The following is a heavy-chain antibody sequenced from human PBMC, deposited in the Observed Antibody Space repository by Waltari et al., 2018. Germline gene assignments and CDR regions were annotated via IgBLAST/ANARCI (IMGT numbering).Heavy chain of an antibody. CDR1: GDSMSSSYW. J-gene: IGHJ4*02. CDR3: ARDSSRGIYRDS. Sequence: QLQLQQSGPGLVKPSESLSLTCTVSGDSMSSSYWWSWVRQSPGKGLEWIGQINRSGRNTYQRAFGTGVVVSIYTANNQFALKFPSATAADTAVYYCARDSSRGIYRDSWGQGTLGTVS. CDR2: INRSGRN. D-gene: IGHD2-2*01. V-gene: IGHV4-4*02.